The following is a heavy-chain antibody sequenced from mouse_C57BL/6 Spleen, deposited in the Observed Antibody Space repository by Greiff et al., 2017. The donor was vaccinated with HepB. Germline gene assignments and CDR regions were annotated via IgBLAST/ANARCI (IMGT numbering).Heavy chain of an antibody. J-gene: IGHJ3*01. CDR3: ARSDGSLAY. Sequence: EVNVVESGGGLVKPGGSLKLSCAASGFTFSDYGMHWVRQAPEKGLEWVAYISSGSSTIYYADTVKGRFTISRDKAKNTLFLQMTSLRSEDTAMYYCARSDGSLAYWGQGTLVTVSA. V-gene: IGHV5-17*01. D-gene: IGHD2-3*01. CDR1: GFTFSDYG. CDR2: ISSGSSTI.